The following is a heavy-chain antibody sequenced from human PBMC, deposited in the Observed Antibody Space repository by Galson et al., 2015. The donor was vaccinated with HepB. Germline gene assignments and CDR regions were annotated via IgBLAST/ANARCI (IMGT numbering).Heavy chain of an antibody. CDR1: GYTFTSHD. V-gene: IGHV1-8*01. Sequence: SVKVSCKAVGYTFTSHDINWVRQATGQGLEWMGWINPNSGNTGYAQRFQGRVSMTRDASVNTVFMELTSLGSEDMAVYFCVRPKKVGQSSFCLTSSCYEAFEMWGQGTTVTVSS. J-gene: IGHJ3*02. D-gene: IGHD2-15*01. CDR3: VRPKKVGQSSFCLTSSCYEAFEM. CDR2: INPNSGNT.